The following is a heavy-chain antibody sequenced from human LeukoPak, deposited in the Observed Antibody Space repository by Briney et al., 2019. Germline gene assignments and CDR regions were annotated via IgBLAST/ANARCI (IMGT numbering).Heavy chain of an antibody. Sequence: ASVKVSCKASGYIFTSYYIHWVRQGPGQGLECMGIIYPSAGYANYAQTFQGRVTMAMDTSTSTVDMELSSLRSEDTAVYYCVREEEGGAFDYWGQGTLVTVSS. CDR3: VREEEGGAFDY. CDR2: IYPSAGYA. D-gene: IGHD3-16*01. V-gene: IGHV1-46*01. CDR1: GYIFTSYY. J-gene: IGHJ4*02.